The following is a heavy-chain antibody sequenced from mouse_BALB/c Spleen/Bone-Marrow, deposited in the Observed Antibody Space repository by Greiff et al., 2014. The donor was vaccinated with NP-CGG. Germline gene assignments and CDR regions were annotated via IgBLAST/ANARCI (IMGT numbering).Heavy chain of an antibody. J-gene: IGHJ1*01. CDR3: TRPSFDYGSSYWYFDV. CDR2: IDPANGDT. D-gene: IGHD1-1*01. CDR1: GFNIKDTY. Sequence: VQLKQSGSELVKPGASVKLSCAASGFNIKDTYMHWVKQRPEQGLEWIGRIDPANGDTKYDPNFQGKATLTADTSSNTTYHHHSSLTSEDAGVYYCTRPSFDYGSSYWYFDVWGAGTTVTVSS. V-gene: IGHV14-3*02.